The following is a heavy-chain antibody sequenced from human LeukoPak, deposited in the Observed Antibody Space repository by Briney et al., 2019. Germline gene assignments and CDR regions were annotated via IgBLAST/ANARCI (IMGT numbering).Heavy chain of an antibody. CDR2: IKQDGSEK. CDR1: GFTFSSYW. V-gene: IGHV3-7*03. Sequence: PGGSLRLSCAASGFTFSSYWMSRVRQAPGKGLEGVANIKQDGSEKYYVDSVKGRFTISRDNAKNSLYLQMNSLRAEDTAVYYRARDAAWFGELLDAFDIWGQGTMVTVSS. D-gene: IGHD3-10*01. J-gene: IGHJ3*02. CDR3: ARDAAWFGELLDAFDI.